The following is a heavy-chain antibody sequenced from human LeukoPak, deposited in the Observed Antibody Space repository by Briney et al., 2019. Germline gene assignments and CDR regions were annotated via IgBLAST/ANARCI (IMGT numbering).Heavy chain of an antibody. CDR2: ISTSSNYI. V-gene: IGHV3-21*01. Sequence: PGGSLRLSCAASGFTFSSYNMNWVRQAPGKGLEWVSSISTSSNYIYYADSVKGRFTISRDNAKNSLYLQMNSLRAEDTAVYYCARASLTGLFPLDVWDRGTTVTVSS. D-gene: IGHD4/OR15-4a*01. J-gene: IGHJ6*04. CDR3: ARASLTGLFPLDV. CDR1: GFTFSSYN.